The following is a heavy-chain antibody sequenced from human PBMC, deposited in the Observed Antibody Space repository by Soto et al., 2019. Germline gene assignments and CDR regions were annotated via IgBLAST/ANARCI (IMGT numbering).Heavy chain of an antibody. J-gene: IGHJ4*02. CDR1: GFTFSSYW. V-gene: IGHV3-7*01. D-gene: IGHD6-19*01. CDR2: IKQDGSEK. Sequence: EVQLVESGGGLVQPGGSLRLSCAASGFTFSSYWMSWVRQAPGKGLEWVANIKQDGSEKYYVDSVKGRFTISRDNAKNSLYLQKNSLRAGDTAVYYCARDKGSGGTRYWGQGTLVTVSS. CDR3: ARDKGSGGTRY.